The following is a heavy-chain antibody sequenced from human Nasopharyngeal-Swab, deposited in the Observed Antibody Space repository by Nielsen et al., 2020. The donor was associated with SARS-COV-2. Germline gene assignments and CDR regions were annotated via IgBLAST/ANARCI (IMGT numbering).Heavy chain of an antibody. CDR1: GFTFSDYY. V-gene: IGHV3-11*01. D-gene: IGHD3-3*01. CDR2: ISSSGSTI. J-gene: IGHJ6*02. CDR3: ARDDYDFWSGKASYGMDV. Sequence: GESLKISCEASGFTFSDYYMSWIRQAPGKGLEWVSYISSSGSTIYYADSVKGRFTISRDNAKNSLYLQMNSLRAEDTAVYYCARDDYDFWSGKASYGMDVWGQGTTVTVSS.